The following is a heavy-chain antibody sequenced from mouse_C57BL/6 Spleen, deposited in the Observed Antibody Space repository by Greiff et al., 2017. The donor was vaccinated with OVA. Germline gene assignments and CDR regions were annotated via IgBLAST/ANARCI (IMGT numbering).Heavy chain of an antibody. V-gene: IGHV5-6*01. J-gene: IGHJ3*01. Sequence: EVQRVESGGDLVKPGGSLKLSCAASGFTFSSYGMSWVRQTPDKRLEWVATISRGGSYTYYPDSVKGRFTITRDNAKNTLYLQMSSLKSEDTAMYYCARQRGTWFAYWGQGTLVTVSA. CDR1: GFTFSSYG. CDR2: ISRGGSYT. CDR3: ARQRGTWFAY.